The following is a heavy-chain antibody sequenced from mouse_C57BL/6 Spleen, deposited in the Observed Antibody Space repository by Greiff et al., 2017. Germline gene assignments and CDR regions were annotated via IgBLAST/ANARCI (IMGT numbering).Heavy chain of an antibody. CDR3: ARVGVKNGYYGDYAMDY. V-gene: IGHV3-6*01. CDR2: ISYDGSN. CDR1: GYSITSGYY. Sequence: EVQLQQSGPGLVKPSQSLSLTCSVTGYSITSGYYWNWIRQFPGNKLEWMGYISYDGSNNYNPSLKNRISITRDTSKNQFFLKLNSVTTEDTATYYCARVGVKNGYYGDYAMDYWGQGTSVTVSS. J-gene: IGHJ4*01. D-gene: IGHD2-3*01.